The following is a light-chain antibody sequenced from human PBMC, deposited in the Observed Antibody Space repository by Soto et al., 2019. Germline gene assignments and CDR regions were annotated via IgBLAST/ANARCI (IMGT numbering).Light chain of an antibody. CDR1: QSVSSSY. CDR3: QQYGSSLLT. J-gene: IGKJ4*01. CDR2: GAS. V-gene: IGKV3-20*01. Sequence: EIVLTQSPGTLSLSPGERATLSCRASQSVSSSYLAWYQQKPGQAPRLLIYGASSRATGIPDRFSGSGSGXXXXXXIXRLEPEDFAVYYCQQYGSSLLTFGGGTKVEIK.